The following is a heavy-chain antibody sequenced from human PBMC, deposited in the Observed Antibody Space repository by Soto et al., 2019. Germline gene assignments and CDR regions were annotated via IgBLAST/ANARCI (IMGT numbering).Heavy chain of an antibody. CDR1: GYTFTSYA. CDR3: ARDVVRITMVRGATNQAYYYYYGMDV. V-gene: IGHV1-3*01. Sequence: ASVKVSCKASGYTFTSYAMHWVRQAPGRRLEWMGWINAGNGNTKYSQKFRGRVTITRDTSASTAYMELSSLRSEDTAVYYCARDVVRITMVRGATNQAYYYYYGMDVWGQGTTVTVSS. J-gene: IGHJ6*02. CDR2: INAGNGNT. D-gene: IGHD3-10*01.